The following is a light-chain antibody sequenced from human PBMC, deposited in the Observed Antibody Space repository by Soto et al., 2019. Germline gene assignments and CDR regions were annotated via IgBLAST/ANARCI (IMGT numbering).Light chain of an antibody. J-gene: IGLJ3*02. CDR1: SSDIGAYNY. Sequence: QSALTQPASVSGSPGQSITISCTGTSSDIGAYNYVSWYQQHPGTAPKLMIYEVTNRPSGVSFRFSGSKSGSAASLTISGLQAEDEAEYYCSSYSSMSHWVFGGGTKLTVL. V-gene: IGLV2-14*01. CDR2: EVT. CDR3: SSYSSMSHWV.